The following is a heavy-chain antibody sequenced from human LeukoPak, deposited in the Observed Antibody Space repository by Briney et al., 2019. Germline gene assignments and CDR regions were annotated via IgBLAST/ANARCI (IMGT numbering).Heavy chain of an antibody. D-gene: IGHD3-10*01. V-gene: IGHV3-33*06. CDR2: IWYDGSNK. CDR3: AKDFGSYYYYYMDV. CDR1: GFTFSSYG. Sequence: GGSLRLSCAASGFTFSSYGMHWVRQAPGKGLEWVAVIWYDGSNKYYADSVKGRFTISRDNSKNTLYLQMNSLRAEDTAVYYCAKDFGSYYYYYMDVWGNGTTVTVSS. J-gene: IGHJ6*03.